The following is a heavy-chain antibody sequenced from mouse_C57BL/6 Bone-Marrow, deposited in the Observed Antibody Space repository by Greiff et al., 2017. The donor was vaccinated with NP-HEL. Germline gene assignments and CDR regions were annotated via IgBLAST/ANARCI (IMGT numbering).Heavy chain of an antibody. D-gene: IGHD4-1*01. CDR1: GFTFSDYY. V-gene: IGHV5-12*01. CDR3: ARGLTGTAY. CDR2: ISNGGGST. Sequence: EVNVVESGGGLVQPGGSLKLSCAASGFTFSDYYMYWVRQTPEKRLEWVAYISNGGGSTYYPDTVKGRFTISRDNAKNTLYLQMSRLKSEDTAMYYCARGLTGTAYWGQGTLVTVSA. J-gene: IGHJ3*01.